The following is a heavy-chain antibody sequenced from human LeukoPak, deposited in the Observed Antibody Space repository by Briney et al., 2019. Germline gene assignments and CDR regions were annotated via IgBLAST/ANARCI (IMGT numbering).Heavy chain of an antibody. V-gene: IGHV1-2*02. Sequence: ASEKVSCKASEYTFTDYYMHWVRQATGQGLEWMGWINPNSGDTNYAQKFQGRVTRTRDPSISTAYMELSRLRSDDTAVYYCARDAWLVGTTNLYYFDYWGQGTLVTVSS. CDR3: ARDAWLVGTTNLYYFDY. J-gene: IGHJ4*02. D-gene: IGHD1-26*01. CDR1: EYTFTDYY. CDR2: INPNSGDT.